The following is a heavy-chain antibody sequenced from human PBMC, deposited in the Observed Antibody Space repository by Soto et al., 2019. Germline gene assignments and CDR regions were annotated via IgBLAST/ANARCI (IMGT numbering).Heavy chain of an antibody. Sequence: GESLKISCKASGYIFTLYWIGWVRQMPGKGLGWMGIIYPGDSDTRYSPSFQGQVTISADKSISTASLQWSSLKASDTAVYYCARQSPTPGYYYFSYGMDVWGQGTKVTVSS. CDR3: ARQSPTPGYYYFSYGMDV. D-gene: IGHD4-17*01. V-gene: IGHV5-51*01. J-gene: IGHJ6*02. CDR1: GYIFTLYW. CDR2: IYPGDSDT.